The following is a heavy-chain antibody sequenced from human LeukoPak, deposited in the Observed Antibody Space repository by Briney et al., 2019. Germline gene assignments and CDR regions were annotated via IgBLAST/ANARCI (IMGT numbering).Heavy chain of an antibody. J-gene: IGHJ4*02. CDR1: GFTFGDYA. V-gene: IGHV3-20*04. D-gene: IGHD3-10*01. CDR3: ARSFNYYGSGSYYNCAFDY. Sequence: GGSLRLSCTASGFTFGDYAMSWVRQAPGKGLEWVSGINWNGGSTGYADSVKGRFTISRDNAKNSLYLQMNSLRAEDTALYYCARSFNYYGSGSYYNCAFDYWGQGTLVTVSS. CDR2: INWNGGST.